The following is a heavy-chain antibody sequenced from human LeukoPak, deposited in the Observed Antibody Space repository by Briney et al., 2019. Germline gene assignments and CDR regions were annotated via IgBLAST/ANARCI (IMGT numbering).Heavy chain of an antibody. CDR1: GESFKDYY. CDR2: INHSGSS. Sequence: PSETLSLTCAVYGESFKDYYWNWIRQPPGKGLEWSGEINHSGSSNYNPSLKSRVTISVDTYKNQCSLKLSSVTAADTAVYYCGRRYYGVGFEIWGLGTMVTVSS. D-gene: IGHD3-22*01. CDR3: GRRYYGVGFEI. J-gene: IGHJ3*02. V-gene: IGHV4-34*01.